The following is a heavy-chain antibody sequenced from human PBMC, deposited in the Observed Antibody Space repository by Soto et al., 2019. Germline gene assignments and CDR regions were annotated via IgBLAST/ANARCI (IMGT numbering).Heavy chain of an antibody. CDR1: GFTFSSYG. CDR2: IWYDGSNK. D-gene: IGHD6-19*01. J-gene: IGHJ4*02. V-gene: IGHV3-33*01. Sequence: GGSLRLSCAASGFTFSSYGMHWVRQAPGKGLEWVAVIWYDGSNKYYADSVKGRFTISRDNSKNTLYLQMNSLRAEDTAVYYCARDRTAPGIAVAGRPLDYWGQGTLVTVSS. CDR3: ARDRTAPGIAVAGRPLDY.